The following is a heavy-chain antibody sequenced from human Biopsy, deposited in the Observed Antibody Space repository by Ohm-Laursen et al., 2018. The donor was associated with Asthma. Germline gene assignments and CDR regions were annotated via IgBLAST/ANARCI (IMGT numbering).Heavy chain of an antibody. CDR1: GDSFTYPGYY. CDR3: VRGSSSWHHGPFHYYYGLDV. Sequence: SDTLSLTCSVSGDSFTYPGYYWSWVRQLPGRGLEWIGYIHYSGSAYYNPSLKSRVTISVDTSKNHFSLKLSSVTAADTAVYYCVRGSSSWHHGPFHYYYGLDVWGQGTTATVSS. V-gene: IGHV4-39*02. J-gene: IGHJ6*02. CDR2: IHYSGSA. D-gene: IGHD6-13*01.